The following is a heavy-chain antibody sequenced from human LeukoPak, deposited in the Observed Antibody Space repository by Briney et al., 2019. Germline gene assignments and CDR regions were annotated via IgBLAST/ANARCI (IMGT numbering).Heavy chain of an antibody. CDR1: GFTFSTSW. Sequence: GGFLRLSCAVSGFTFSTSWMHWVRQAPGTGLEWVANINPDGRQKHYVDSLKGRFSISRDNGRNSLYLQMDNLRVEDTAVYYCMSDSFDNWGQGTLVTVSS. CDR3: MSDSFDN. V-gene: IGHV3-7*03. CDR2: INPDGRQK. J-gene: IGHJ4*02.